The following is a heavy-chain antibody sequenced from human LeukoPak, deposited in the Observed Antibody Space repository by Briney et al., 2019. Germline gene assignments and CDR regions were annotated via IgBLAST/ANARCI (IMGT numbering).Heavy chain of an antibody. CDR3: ARDRGSAVAGIYYYYGMDV. CDR1: GGSISSYY. CDR2: IYTSGST. V-gene: IGHV4-4*07. D-gene: IGHD6-19*01. Sequence: SEALSLTCTVSGGSISSYYWSWIRQPAGKGLEWIGRIYTSGSTNYNPSLKSRVTISVDTSKNQFSLKLSSVTAADTAVYYCARDRGSAVAGIYYYYGMDVWGQGTTVTVSS. J-gene: IGHJ6*02.